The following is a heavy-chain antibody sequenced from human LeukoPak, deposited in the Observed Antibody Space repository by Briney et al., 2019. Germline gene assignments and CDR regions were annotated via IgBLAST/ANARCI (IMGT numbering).Heavy chain of an antibody. D-gene: IGHD4-17*01. CDR3: ARGRVTTLYYFDY. V-gene: IGHV3-72*01. Sequence: GGSLRLSCAASGFTFSDHCMDWVRQAPGKGLEWVGRTRNKANSYTTEYAASVKGRFTISRDDSKNSLYLQMNSLETEDTAVYYCARGRVTTLYYFDYWGQGTLVTVSS. CDR1: GFTFSDHC. J-gene: IGHJ4*02. CDR2: TRNKANSYTT.